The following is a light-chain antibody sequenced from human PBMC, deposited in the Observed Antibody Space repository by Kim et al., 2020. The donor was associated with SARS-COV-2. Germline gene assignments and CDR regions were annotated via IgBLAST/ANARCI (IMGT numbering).Light chain of an antibody. V-gene: IGLV1-51*01. CDR1: SSNIGNNY. Sequence: QSVLTQPPSVSAAPGQKVTISCSGSSSNIGNNYVSWYQQLPGTGPKLLIYDNNKRPSGIPDRFSGSKSGTSATLGITGLQTGDEADYYCSSYTSTNTLVFGGGTQLTVL. CDR2: DNN. CDR3: SSYTSTNTLV. J-gene: IGLJ2*01.